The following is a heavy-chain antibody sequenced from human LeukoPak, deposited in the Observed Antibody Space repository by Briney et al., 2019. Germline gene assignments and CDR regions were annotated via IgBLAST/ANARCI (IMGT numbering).Heavy chain of an antibody. CDR2: ISSSGSTI. V-gene: IGHV3-48*03. CDR1: GFTFSSYE. Sequence: GGSLRLSCAASGFTFSSYEMNWVRQAPGKGLEWVSYISSSGSTIYYADSVKGRFTISRDNAKNSLYLQMNSLRAEDTAVYYCAKRAYYYDSSGYPFDYWGQGTLVTVSS. CDR3: AKRAYYYDSSGYPFDY. D-gene: IGHD3-22*01. J-gene: IGHJ4*02.